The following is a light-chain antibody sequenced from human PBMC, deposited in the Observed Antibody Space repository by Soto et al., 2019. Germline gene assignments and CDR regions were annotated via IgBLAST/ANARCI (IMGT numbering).Light chain of an antibody. V-gene: IGLV2-14*01. CDR1: SRDIGAYNL. CDR3: SAYTSRSTLV. Sequence: QAVVTQPASVSGSPGQSITISCGGTSRDIGAYNLVSWYQQPPGKAPKLLIYEVRNRPSGISYRFSGSKSGTTASLTISSLLPEDEADYYCSAYTSRSTLVFGGGTKLTVL. CDR2: EVR. J-gene: IGLJ2*01.